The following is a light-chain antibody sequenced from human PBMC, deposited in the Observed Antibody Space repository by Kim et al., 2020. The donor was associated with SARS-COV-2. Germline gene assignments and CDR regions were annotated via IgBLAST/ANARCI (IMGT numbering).Light chain of an antibody. CDR2: GAS. Sequence: VSPGERATLSCRASQSVSSNLAWYQQKPGQAPRLLIYGASTRATGIPARFSGSGSGTEFTPTISSLQSEDFAVYYCQQYNNWPQTFGQGTKLEIK. J-gene: IGKJ2*01. V-gene: IGKV3-15*01. CDR3: QQYNNWPQT. CDR1: QSVSSN.